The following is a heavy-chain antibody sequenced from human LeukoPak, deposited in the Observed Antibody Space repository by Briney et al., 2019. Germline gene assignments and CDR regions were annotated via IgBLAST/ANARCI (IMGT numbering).Heavy chain of an antibody. CDR2: IPYDGSNK. CDR3: AKDQGGYSYGPDY. J-gene: IGHJ4*02. CDR1: GFTFSTYA. Sequence: GRSLRLSCAASGFTFSTYAMHWVRQAPGKGLEWVAVIPYDGSNKYYADSVKGRFTISRENSKNRLYLQMNSLRAEDTAVYYCAKDQGGYSYGPDYWGQGTLVTVSS. D-gene: IGHD5-18*01. V-gene: IGHV3-30*04.